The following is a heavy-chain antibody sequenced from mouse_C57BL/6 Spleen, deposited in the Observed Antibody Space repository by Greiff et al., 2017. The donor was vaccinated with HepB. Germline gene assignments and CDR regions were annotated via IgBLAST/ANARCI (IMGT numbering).Heavy chain of an antibody. J-gene: IGHJ3*01. CDR3: ANSYDVFSWFAY. D-gene: IGHD2-12*01. V-gene: IGHV5-17*01. Sequence: EVMLVESGGGLVKPGGSLKLSCAASGFTFSDYGMHWVRQAPEKGLEWVAYISSGSSTIYYADTVKGRFTISRDNAKNTLFLQMTSLRSEDTAMYYCANSYDVFSWFAYWGQGTLVTVSA. CDR2: ISSGSSTI. CDR1: GFTFSDYG.